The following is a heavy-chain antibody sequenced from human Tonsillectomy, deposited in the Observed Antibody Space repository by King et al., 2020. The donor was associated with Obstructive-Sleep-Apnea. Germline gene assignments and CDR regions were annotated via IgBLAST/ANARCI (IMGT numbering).Heavy chain of an antibody. J-gene: IGHJ4*02. CDR2: ISARGDNT. CDR1: GFTFSTYV. D-gene: IGHD6-19*01. Sequence: DVQLVESGGGLVQPGGSLRLSCAASGFTFSTYVMSWVRQAPGKGPEWVSAISARGDNTYYADSVKGRFTIYRDNSNNALYVQMNSLRAEDTAVYYCAKGLGVAVVGTNRIFDYWGQGTLVTVSS. CDR3: AKGLGVAVVGTNRIFDY. V-gene: IGHV3-23*04.